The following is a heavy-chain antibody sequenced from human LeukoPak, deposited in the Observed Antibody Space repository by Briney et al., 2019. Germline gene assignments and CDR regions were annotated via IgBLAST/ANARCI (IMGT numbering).Heavy chain of an antibody. V-gene: IGHV4-34*01. J-gene: IGHJ6*02. D-gene: IGHD5-12*01. CDR2: INHSGST. CDR1: GGSFSGYY. Sequence: SETLSLTYAVYGGSFSGYYWSWIRQPPGKGLEWIGEINHSGSTNYNPSLKSRVTISVDTSKNQFSLKLSSVTAADTAVYYCARGGWLRYYYYYYGMDVWGQGTTVTVSS. CDR3: ARGGWLRYYYYYYGMDV.